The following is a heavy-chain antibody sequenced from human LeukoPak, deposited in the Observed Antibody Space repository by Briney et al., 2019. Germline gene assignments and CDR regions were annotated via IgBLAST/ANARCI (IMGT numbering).Heavy chain of an antibody. CDR2: LTGSAGST. V-gene: IGHV3-23*01. Sequence: GGSLRLSCAASGFTFSSYAMSWVRQAPGKGLEWVSALTGSAGSTYYADSVKGRFTISRDNSRNTLYLQLNSLRAEDTAVYYCAKDRTAMIEYYFDYWGQGTLVTVSS. D-gene: IGHD5-18*01. CDR1: GFTFSSYA. CDR3: AKDRTAMIEYYFDY. J-gene: IGHJ4*02.